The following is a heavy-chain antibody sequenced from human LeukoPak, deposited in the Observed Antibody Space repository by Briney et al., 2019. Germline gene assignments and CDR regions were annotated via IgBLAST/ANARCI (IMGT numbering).Heavy chain of an antibody. D-gene: IGHD2-2*01. CDR2: ISGSGGST. V-gene: IGHV3-23*01. J-gene: IGHJ3*02. Sequence: GGSLRLSCAASGFTFSSYAMHWVRQAPGKGLEWVSAISGSGGSTYYADSVKGRFTISRDNSKNTLYLQMNSLRAEDTAVYYCARKYCSSTSCYLFLPSGAFDIWGQGTMVTVSS. CDR3: ARKYCSSTSCYLFLPSGAFDI. CDR1: GFTFSSYA.